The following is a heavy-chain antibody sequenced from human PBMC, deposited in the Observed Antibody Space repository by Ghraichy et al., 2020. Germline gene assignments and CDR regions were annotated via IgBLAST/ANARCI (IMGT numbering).Heavy chain of an antibody. D-gene: IGHD4-23*01. J-gene: IGHJ3*02. CDR1: GGSISSGGYY. CDR2: IYYSGST. Sequence: SETLSLTCTVSGGSISSGGYYWSWIRQHPGKGLEWIGYIYYSGSTYYNPSLKSRVTISVDTSKNQFSLKLSSVTAADTAVYYCARDQNGPRGPSEGRRTLFNGGNLGADAFDIWGQGTMVTVSS. CDR3: ARDQNGPRGPSEGRRTLFNGGNLGADAFDI. V-gene: IGHV4-31*03.